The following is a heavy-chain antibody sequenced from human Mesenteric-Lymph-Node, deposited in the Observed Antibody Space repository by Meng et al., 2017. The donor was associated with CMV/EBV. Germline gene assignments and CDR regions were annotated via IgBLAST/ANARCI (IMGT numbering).Heavy chain of an antibody. CDR3: AHTLSSSWYGPLDY. Sequence: SGFSLSTSGVGVGWIRQPPGKALEWLALIYWDDDKRYSPSLKSRLTITKDTAKNQVVLTMTNMDPVDTATYYCAHTLSSSWYGPLDYWGQGTLVTVSS. V-gene: IGHV2-5*02. CDR2: IYWDDDK. J-gene: IGHJ4*02. D-gene: IGHD6-13*01. CDR1: GFSLSTSGVG.